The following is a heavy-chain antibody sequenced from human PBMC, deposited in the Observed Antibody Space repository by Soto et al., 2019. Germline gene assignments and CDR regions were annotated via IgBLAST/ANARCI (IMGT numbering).Heavy chain of an antibody. V-gene: IGHV4-31*03. Sequence: SETLSLTCTVSGGSISSGGYYWSWIRQHPGKGLEWIGYIYYSGSTYYNPSLKSRVTISVDTSKNQFSLKLSSVTAADTAVYYCARGRSRYSSSSGLAYWGQGTLVTVSS. CDR2: IYYSGST. CDR3: ARGRSRYSSSSGLAY. D-gene: IGHD6-6*01. CDR1: GGSISSGGYY. J-gene: IGHJ4*02.